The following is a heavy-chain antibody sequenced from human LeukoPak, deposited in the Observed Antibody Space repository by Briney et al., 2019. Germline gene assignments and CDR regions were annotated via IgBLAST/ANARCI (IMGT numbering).Heavy chain of an antibody. V-gene: IGHV4-59*01. CDR1: GXSISSYY. J-gene: IGHJ3*02. D-gene: IGHD2-21*02. CDR3: ARDGDFGYAFDI. Sequence: PSETLSLTCTVSGXSISSYYWSWIRQPPGKGQEWIGYIYYSGSTNYNPSLKSRVTISVDTSKNQFSLKLSSVTAADTAVYYCARDGDFGYAFDIWGQGTMVTVSS. CDR2: IYYSGST.